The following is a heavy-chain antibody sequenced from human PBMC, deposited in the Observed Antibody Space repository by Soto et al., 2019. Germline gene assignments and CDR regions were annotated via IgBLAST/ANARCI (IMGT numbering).Heavy chain of an antibody. CDR1: GYTFTSYG. V-gene: IGHV1-18*01. J-gene: IGHJ4*02. Sequence: QVQLVQSGAEVKKPGASVKVSCKASGYTFTSYGISGVRKAPGQGLEWMGWISAYNGNTNYAQKLQGRVTMTTDTSTRTAYMELRSLRSDAAAVYYCARDSPPVDYWGQGTLVTVSS. CDR2: ISAYNGNT. CDR3: ARDSPPVDY.